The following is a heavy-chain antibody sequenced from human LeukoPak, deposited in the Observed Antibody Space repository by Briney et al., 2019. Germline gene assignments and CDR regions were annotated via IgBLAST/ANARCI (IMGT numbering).Heavy chain of an antibody. V-gene: IGHV4-39*07. CDR3: ARVGQYSGSYCANFQH. J-gene: IGHJ1*01. CDR1: SGSISTSNYY. D-gene: IGHD1-26*01. Sequence: PSETLSLTCTVSSGSISTSNYYWGWVRQPPGKALEWIGNIFYSGSTYYSPSLKSRVTISLDTSNNQFSLKLSSVTAADTAVYYCARVGQYSGSYCANFQHWGQGTLVTASS. CDR2: IFYSGST.